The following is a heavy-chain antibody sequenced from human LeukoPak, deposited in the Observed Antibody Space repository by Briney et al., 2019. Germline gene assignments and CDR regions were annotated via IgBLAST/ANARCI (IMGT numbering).Heavy chain of an antibody. Sequence: GGSLRLSCAASGFTLSSYAMSWVRQAPGKGLEWVSSIRGSGGSTYYADSVKGRFSISRDNSKNTLYLQMNSLIAEDTAVYYFAKDRHDTDSNNTDPSGQGTPVTASS. CDR3: AKDRHDTDSNNTDP. CDR2: IRGSGGST. J-gene: IGHJ5*02. D-gene: IGHD3-22*01. CDR1: GFTLSSYA. V-gene: IGHV3-23*01.